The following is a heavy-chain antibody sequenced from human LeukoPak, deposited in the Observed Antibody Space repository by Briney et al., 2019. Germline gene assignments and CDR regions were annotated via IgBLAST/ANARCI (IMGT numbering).Heavy chain of an antibody. Sequence: GASVKVSCKASGYTFTVYYMHWVRQAPGQGLEWMGRINPNSGGTNYAQKFQGRVTMTRDTSISTAYMELSRLRSDDTAVYYCARASASSSTVTTYYFDYWGQGTLVTVSS. D-gene: IGHD4-17*01. CDR1: GYTFTVYY. V-gene: IGHV1-2*06. CDR3: ARASASSSTVTTYYFDY. CDR2: INPNSGGT. J-gene: IGHJ4*02.